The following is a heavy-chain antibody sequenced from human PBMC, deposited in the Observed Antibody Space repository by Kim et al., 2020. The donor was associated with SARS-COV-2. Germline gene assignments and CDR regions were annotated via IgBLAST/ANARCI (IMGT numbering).Heavy chain of an antibody. D-gene: IGHD6-19*01. CDR1: GFTFSRYA. J-gene: IGHJ4*02. CDR3: AKDHQSSGWPTFDY. Sequence: GGSLRLSCAVSGFTFSRYAMSWVRQAPGKGPEWIASVNNGGNSYYADSVKGRFTVSRDNNKNTLDLQMNSLTAEDTALYYCAKDHQSSGWPTFDYWGQGTLVTVSS. CDR2: VNNGGNS. V-gene: IGHV3-23*01.